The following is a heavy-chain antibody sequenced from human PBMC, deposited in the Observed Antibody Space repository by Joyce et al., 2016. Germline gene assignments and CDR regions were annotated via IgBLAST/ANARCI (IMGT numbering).Heavy chain of an antibody. V-gene: IGHV3-30*18. CDR2: ISSEGRNR. Sequence: VHLVESGGGVVRPGRSLRLSCAASGFIFNTYGMHWVRQAPGKGLELVAVISSEGRNRFYAESVKGRFTISRDNSKNTLYLQMNSLRTEDTAVYFCAKDGGYGLRYPELGYWGQGTLVTVSS. CDR1: GFIFNTYG. D-gene: IGHD5-18*01. CDR3: AKDGGYGLRYPELGY. J-gene: IGHJ4*02.